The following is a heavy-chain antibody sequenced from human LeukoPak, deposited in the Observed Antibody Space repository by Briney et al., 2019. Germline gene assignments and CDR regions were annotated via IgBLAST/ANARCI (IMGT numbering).Heavy chain of an antibody. V-gene: IGHV3-74*01. CDR2: INTDGTVT. Sequence: GGSLRLSCAASGFTFSKYWMLWVRQAPGKGLESVSRINTDGTVTTYADSVKGRFTVSRDNAANTMFLQMNSVRDEDTAVYYCATKQWLAPPPDSWGQGTPVTVSS. J-gene: IGHJ4*02. D-gene: IGHD6-19*01. CDR3: ATKQWLAPPPDS. CDR1: GFTFSKYW.